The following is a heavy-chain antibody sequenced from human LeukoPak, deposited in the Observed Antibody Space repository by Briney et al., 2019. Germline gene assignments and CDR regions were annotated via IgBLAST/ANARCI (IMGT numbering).Heavy chain of an antibody. CDR2: INHSGST. CDR1: GGSFSGYY. CDR3: AQTPGGGYYYGRDY. D-gene: IGHD3-22*01. V-gene: IGHV4-34*01. J-gene: IGHJ4*02. Sequence: PSETLSLTCAVYGGSFSGYYWSWIRQPPGKGLEWIGEINHSGSTNYNPSLKSRVTISVDTPKNQFSLKLSSVTAADTAVYYCAQTPGGGYYYGRDYWGQGTLVTVSS.